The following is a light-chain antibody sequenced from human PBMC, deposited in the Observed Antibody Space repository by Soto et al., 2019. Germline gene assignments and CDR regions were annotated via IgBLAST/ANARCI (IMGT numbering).Light chain of an antibody. CDR3: QQDRNWPPLT. J-gene: IGKJ4*01. V-gene: IGKV3-15*01. Sequence: EIVMTQSPATLSVSPGETATLSCRASQSVGSAVAWYQHKPGQAPRLLIVGASIRATGVPGRFRGGGAGTEFPLTISSLKFEDFAVYYCQQDRNWPPLTFGGGTTVEIK. CDR2: GAS. CDR1: QSVGSA.